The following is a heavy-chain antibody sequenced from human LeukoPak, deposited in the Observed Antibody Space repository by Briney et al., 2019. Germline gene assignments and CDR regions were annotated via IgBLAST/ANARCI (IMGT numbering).Heavy chain of an antibody. CDR2: IYYSGST. Sequence: SETLSLTCTVSGGSISSYYWSWIRQPPGKGLEWIGYIYYSGSTNYNPSLKSRVTISVDTSKNQFSLKLSSVTAADTAVYYCARKVMTTVNLYYFDYWGQGTLVTVSS. J-gene: IGHJ4*02. CDR3: ARKVMTTVNLYYFDY. V-gene: IGHV4-59*01. D-gene: IGHD4-17*01. CDR1: GGSISSYY.